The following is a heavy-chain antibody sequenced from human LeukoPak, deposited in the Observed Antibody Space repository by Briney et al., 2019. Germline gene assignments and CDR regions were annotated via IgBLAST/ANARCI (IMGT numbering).Heavy chain of an antibody. Sequence: ASVKVSCKASGYTFTNYDINWVRQATGQGLEWVGWMNPNSGNTGYAQKFQGRVTMTRNTSITTAYMELSSLRSEDTAVYYCARRRGWPNYFDYWGQGTLVTVYS. D-gene: IGHD6-19*01. CDR1: GYTFTNYD. V-gene: IGHV1-8*01. CDR2: MNPNSGNT. J-gene: IGHJ4*02. CDR3: ARRRGWPNYFDY.